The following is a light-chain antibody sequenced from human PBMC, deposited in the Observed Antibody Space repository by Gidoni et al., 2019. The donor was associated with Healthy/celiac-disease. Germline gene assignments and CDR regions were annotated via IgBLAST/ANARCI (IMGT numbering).Light chain of an antibody. CDR3: LLSYSGANVV. Sequence: QAVVTQAPSLTVSPGGTVTLTCGSSTGAVTSGHYPYWFQQKPGQAPRTLIYDTSNKPSGTPARFSGSLLGGKAALTLSGAQPEDEAEYYCLLSYSGANVVFGGGTKLTVL. CDR2: DTS. CDR1: TGAVTSGHY. V-gene: IGLV7-46*01. J-gene: IGLJ2*01.